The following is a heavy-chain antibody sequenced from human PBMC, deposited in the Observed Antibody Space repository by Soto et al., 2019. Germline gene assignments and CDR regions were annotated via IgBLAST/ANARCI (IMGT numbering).Heavy chain of an antibody. CDR3: ARDLSWGSNWYYYMDV. CDR1: GFILSDCA. CDR2: ISSSSSVI. D-gene: IGHD7-27*01. V-gene: IGHV3-48*01. Sequence: GGALRLSCATSGFILSDCAMNWVRQAPGKGLEWVSYISSSSSVIDYADSVKGRFTVSRDNARNSLYLQMNSLRAEDTAVYYCARDLSWGSNWYYYMDVWGKGTTVTVSS. J-gene: IGHJ6*03.